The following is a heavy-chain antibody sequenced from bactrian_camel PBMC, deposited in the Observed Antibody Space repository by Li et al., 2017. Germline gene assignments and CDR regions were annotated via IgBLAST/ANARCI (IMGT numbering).Heavy chain of an antibody. CDR2: ISPAGNT. D-gene: IGHD2*01. CDR1: GFTSSRYC. V-gene: IGHV3S53*01. CDR3: SIHTSFGY. J-gene: IGHJ6*01. Sequence: HVQLVESGGGSVQAGGSLRLSCAVSGFTSSRYCMGWFRQAPGKEREGVAAISPAGNTISTGSVRGRFTISQDNAKNTVYLQMNTLKSDDTALYFCSIHTSFGYWGQGTQVTVS.